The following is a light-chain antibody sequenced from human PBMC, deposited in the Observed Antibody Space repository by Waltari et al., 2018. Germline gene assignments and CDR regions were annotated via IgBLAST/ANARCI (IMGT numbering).Light chain of an antibody. Sequence: EILLTQSPATLSLSPGERAPLSSKASQPVSNFLACFQQKPGPPPRLLIYEASYLAINTPARFSASGSGTDFTLTISSLEPEDVAVYYCQQRSSWPLTFGGGTKVEI. J-gene: IGKJ4*01. V-gene: IGKV3-11*01. CDR2: EAS. CDR3: QQRSSWPLT. CDR1: QPVSNF.